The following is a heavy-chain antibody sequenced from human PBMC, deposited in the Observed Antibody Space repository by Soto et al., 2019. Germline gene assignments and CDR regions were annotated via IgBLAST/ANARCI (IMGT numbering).Heavy chain of an antibody. D-gene: IGHD1-7*01. V-gene: IGHV3-23*01. CDR3: AKCMQPYWIYDAHHI. Sequence: EVKLLESGGGLVQPGGSLRLSCAASGFTFSSYSITWVRQAPGKGLEWVAHITGSGGTTYYADSVKGRFTISRDTSTNILYPPMNTLRAEYTSLYYRAKCMQPYWIYDAHHIWGQGTMVTVSS. J-gene: IGHJ3*02. CDR2: ITGSGGTT. CDR1: GFTFSSYS.